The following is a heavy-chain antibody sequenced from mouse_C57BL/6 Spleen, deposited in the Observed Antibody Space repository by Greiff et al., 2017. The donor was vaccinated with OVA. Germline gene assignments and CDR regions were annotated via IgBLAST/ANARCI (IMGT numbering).Heavy chain of an antibody. V-gene: IGHV1-50*01. CDR2: IDPSDSYT. Sequence: QVHVKQPGAELVKPGASVKLSCKASGYTFTSYWMQWVKQRPGQGLEWIGEIDPSDSYTNYNQKFKGKATLTVDTSSSTAYMQLSSLTAEDSAVYYCARSRVYGSSSSYWYFDVWGTGTTVTVSS. D-gene: IGHD1-1*01. J-gene: IGHJ1*03. CDR1: GYTFTSYW. CDR3: ARSRVYGSSSSYWYFDV.